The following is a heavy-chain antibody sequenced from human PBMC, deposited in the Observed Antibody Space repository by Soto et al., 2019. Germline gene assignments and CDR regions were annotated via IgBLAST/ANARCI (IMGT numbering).Heavy chain of an antibody. D-gene: IGHD6-13*01. V-gene: IGHV1-18*01. CDR1: GYTFISYG. J-gene: IGHJ4*02. Sequence: QVKLVQSGAEVKKAGASVKVSCKASGYTFISYGIAWVPQAPAQGLEWMGWISTYNGKTNYAQKFHDRVTMTTDTSTSTAYMDVRSVRSDDTALYYCARAGYATSWVGILPTGVTGVELDFWGQGTLVTVSS. CDR3: ARAGYATSWVGILPTGVTGVELDF. CDR2: ISTYNGKT.